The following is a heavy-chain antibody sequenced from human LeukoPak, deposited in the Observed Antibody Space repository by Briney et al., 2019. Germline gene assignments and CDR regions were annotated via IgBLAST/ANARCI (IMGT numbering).Heavy chain of an antibody. J-gene: IGHJ4*02. Sequence: AASVTVSFKASGYTFTSYAMNWVRQAPGQGLEWMGWINTNTGNPTYAQGFTGRFVFSLDTSVSTAYLQISSLKAEDTAVYYCARGRYSSSWYGFDYWGQGTLVTVSS. V-gene: IGHV7-4-1*02. CDR2: INTNTGNP. D-gene: IGHD6-13*01. CDR3: ARGRYSSSWYGFDY. CDR1: GYTFTSYA.